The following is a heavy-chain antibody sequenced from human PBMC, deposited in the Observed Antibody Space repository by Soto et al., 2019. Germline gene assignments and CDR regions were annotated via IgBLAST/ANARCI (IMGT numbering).Heavy chain of an antibody. J-gene: IGHJ5*02. CDR2: IYYSGST. Sequence: SETLSLTCSVSGGSISSSSYFWGWIRQPPGKGLEWIGSIYYSGSTYYKPSLKSRVTVSVDTSKKQFFLKLSSVNAADTAVYYCASPKIAFYNWFDPWGQGTLVT. V-gene: IGHV4-39*01. D-gene: IGHD3-3*02. CDR1: GGSISSSSYF. CDR3: ASPKIAFYNWFDP.